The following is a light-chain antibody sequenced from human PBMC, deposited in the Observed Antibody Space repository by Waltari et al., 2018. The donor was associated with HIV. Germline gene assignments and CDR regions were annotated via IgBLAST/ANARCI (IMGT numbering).Light chain of an antibody. CDR3: LLYYGGAWV. CDR2: STS. J-gene: IGLJ3*02. V-gene: IGLV7-43*01. Sequence: QTVVTQEPSLTVSPGGTVTLTCASGTGAVTSGYYANWFQQKPGQAPRALIYSTSNKRSRTPARVSGSLLGGKAALTRAGVQAEDEAEYYCLLYYGGAWVFGGGTKLTVL. CDR1: TGAVTSGYY.